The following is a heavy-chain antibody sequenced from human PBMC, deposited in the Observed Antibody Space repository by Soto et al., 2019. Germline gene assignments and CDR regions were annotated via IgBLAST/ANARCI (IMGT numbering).Heavy chain of an antibody. Sequence: GESLKISCAASGFTFRSYAIHWVRQAPGKGLEWVAVISRDGSNKYYVDSVKGRFTISRDNSKDTVYLQMNSLRDEDSAMFYCARSRSGAVADSFDFWGQGTLVTVSS. CDR1: GFTFRSYA. D-gene: IGHD3-10*01. CDR3: ARSRSGAVADSFDF. V-gene: IGHV3-30*04. CDR2: ISRDGSNK. J-gene: IGHJ4*02.